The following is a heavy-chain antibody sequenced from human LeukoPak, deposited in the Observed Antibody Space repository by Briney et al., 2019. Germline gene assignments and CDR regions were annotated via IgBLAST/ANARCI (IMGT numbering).Heavy chain of an antibody. V-gene: IGHV3-48*03. Sequence: PGGSLRLSCVASGFTFSSYEMNWVRQVPGKGLEWISYISSSGTTIYYADSVKGRFTISRDNSKNTLYLQMNSLRAEDTAVYYCAKDLVTRSLDYWGQGTLVTVSS. D-gene: IGHD3-3*01. CDR3: AKDLVTRSLDY. CDR2: ISSSGTTI. CDR1: GFTFSSYE. J-gene: IGHJ4*02.